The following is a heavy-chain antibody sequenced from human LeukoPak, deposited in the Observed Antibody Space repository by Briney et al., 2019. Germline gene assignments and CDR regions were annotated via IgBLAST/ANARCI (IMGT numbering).Heavy chain of an antibody. Sequence: SETLSLTCSVSGYFITSGFYRGWIRQPPGKGLEWIGSIHHSGSTYYNPSLKSRVTISADTSKNHFFLKLSSVTAADTAMYYCARDDDTYQLRSWGQGTLVTVSS. CDR2: IHHSGST. V-gene: IGHV4-38-2*02. D-gene: IGHD2-2*01. CDR3: ARDDDTYQLRS. J-gene: IGHJ5*02. CDR1: GYFITSGFY.